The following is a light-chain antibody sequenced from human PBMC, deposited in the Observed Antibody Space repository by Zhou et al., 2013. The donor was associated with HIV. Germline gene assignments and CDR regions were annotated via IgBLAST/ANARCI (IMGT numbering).Light chain of an antibody. CDR2: AAS. CDR3: QKYNSAPG. Sequence: EIVLTQSPGTLSLSPGEGATLSCRASQSVSSSYLAWYQQKPGQAPRLLIYAASSRATGIPDRFSGSGSGTDFTLTISSLQPEDVATYYCQKYNSAPGFGGGTKVEIK. CDR1: QSVSSSY. V-gene: IGKV3-20*01. J-gene: IGKJ4*01.